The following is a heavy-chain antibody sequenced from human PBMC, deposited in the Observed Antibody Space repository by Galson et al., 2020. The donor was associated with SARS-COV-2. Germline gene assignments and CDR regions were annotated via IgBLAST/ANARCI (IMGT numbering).Heavy chain of an antibody. Sequence: GGSLRLSCAASGFTFSSSAMHWVRQAPGKGLEWLAVISYDGSDNYYANSVTGRFTISRDNFKNTLYLQMSSLRAEDTAVYYCARVPNDYVDYLYYFDFWGQGTLVTVSS. D-gene: IGHD4-17*01. CDR1: GFTFSSSA. V-gene: IGHV3-30*15. CDR3: ARVPNDYVDYLYYFDF. J-gene: IGHJ4*02. CDR2: ISYDGSDN.